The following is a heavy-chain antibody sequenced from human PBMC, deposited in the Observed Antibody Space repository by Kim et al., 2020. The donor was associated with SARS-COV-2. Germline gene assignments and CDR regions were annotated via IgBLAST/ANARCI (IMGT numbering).Heavy chain of an antibody. J-gene: IGHJ4*02. CDR3: ARGGFLGSRHFYFDY. CDR2: IYYSGST. V-gene: IGHV4-59*01. CDR1: GGSISSYY. D-gene: IGHD7-27*01. Sequence: SETLSLTCTVSGGSISSYYWSWIRQPPGKGLEWIGYIYYSGSTNYNPSLKSRVTISVDTSKNQFSLKLSSVTAADTAVYYCARGGFLGSRHFYFDYWGQGTLVTVSS.